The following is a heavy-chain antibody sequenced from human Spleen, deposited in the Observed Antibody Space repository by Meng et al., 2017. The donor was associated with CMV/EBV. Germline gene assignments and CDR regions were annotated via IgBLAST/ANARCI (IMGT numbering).Heavy chain of an antibody. V-gene: IGHV1-18*01. CDR3: ARDLGGY. Sequence: VEVSCKASGYTVSSYGISWVREAAGQGIEWMGRISANNDNTNEAQKLQGRVTMTTDTSTSTAYMELRSLRSDDTAVYYCARDLGGYWGQGTLVTVSS. J-gene: IGHJ4*02. CDR2: ISANNDNT. CDR1: GYTVSSYG. D-gene: IGHD7-27*01.